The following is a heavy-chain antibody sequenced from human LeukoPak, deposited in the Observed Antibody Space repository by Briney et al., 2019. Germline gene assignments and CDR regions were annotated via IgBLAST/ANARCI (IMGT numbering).Heavy chain of an antibody. Sequence: GGSLRLSCAASGFTFSSYAMSWVRQAPGKGLEWVSAISGSGGSTYYADSVKGRFTISRDNSKNTLYLQMNSLRAGDTAVYYCAKVRVLRGLIDYWGQGTLVTVSS. CDR3: AKVRVLRGLIDY. V-gene: IGHV3-23*01. CDR2: ISGSGGST. CDR1: GFTFSSYA. J-gene: IGHJ4*02. D-gene: IGHD4/OR15-4a*01.